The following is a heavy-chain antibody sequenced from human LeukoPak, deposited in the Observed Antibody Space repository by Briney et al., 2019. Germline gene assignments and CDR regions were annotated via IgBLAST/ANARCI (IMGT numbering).Heavy chain of an antibody. J-gene: IGHJ4*02. V-gene: IGHV1-8*03. D-gene: IGHD3-22*01. CDR2: MNPNSGNT. Sequence: ASVKVSCKASGYTFTSYDINWVRQATGQGLEWMGWMNPNSGNTGYAQKFQGRVTITRNTSISTAYMELSSLRSEDTAVYYCARPRGYHDSFDYWGQGTLVTVPS. CDR1: GYTFTSYD. CDR3: ARPRGYHDSFDY.